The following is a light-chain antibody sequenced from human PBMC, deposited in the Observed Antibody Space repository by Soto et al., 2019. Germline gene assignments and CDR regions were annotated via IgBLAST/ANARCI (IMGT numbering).Light chain of an antibody. CDR3: QQYGGHSRYT. CDR1: QSVSSSY. J-gene: IGKJ2*01. CDR2: GAS. V-gene: IGKV3-20*01. Sequence: EIVLTQSPGTLSLSPGERATLSCRASQSVSSSYLAWYQQKPGQAPRLLIYGASSRATGIPDRFSGSGSGTDVTLTISRLEPEDFAVYYCQQYGGHSRYTFGQGTKLEIK.